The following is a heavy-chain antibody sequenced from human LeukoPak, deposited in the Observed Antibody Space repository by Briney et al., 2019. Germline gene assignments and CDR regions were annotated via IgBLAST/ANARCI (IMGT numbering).Heavy chain of an antibody. CDR2: ITGSGGFT. CDR3: VRSLDY. J-gene: IGHJ4*02. V-gene: IGHV3-23*01. CDR1: GFPFSTYA. Sequence: GGSLRLSCAASGFPFSTYAMNWDRQAPGKGLEWVSVITGSGGFTQYADSVKGRFTISRDNSKNTVYLQMNSLRVEDTALYYCVRSLDYWGQGTLVTVSS.